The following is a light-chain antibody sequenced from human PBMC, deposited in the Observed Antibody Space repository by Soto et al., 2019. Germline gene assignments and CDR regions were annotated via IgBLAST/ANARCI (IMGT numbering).Light chain of an antibody. CDR2: GAS. Sequence: EIVLTQSPGTLSLSPGERATLSCRASQSVNSDYLAWFQQKPGQAPRLLIYGASTRTTGIPDRFSGSGSGTDFTLTIGRLEPGDFAVYYCQQYNNLPPRTFGQGTKVDIK. J-gene: IGKJ1*01. CDR1: QSVNSDY. CDR3: QQYNNLPPRT. V-gene: IGKV3-20*01.